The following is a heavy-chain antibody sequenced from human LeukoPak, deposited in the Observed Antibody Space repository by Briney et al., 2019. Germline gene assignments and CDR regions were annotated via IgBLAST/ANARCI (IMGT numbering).Heavy chain of an antibody. CDR1: GGSISSYY. CDR3: ARGSTYYESSGQVPFDY. CDR2: ISGSSGII. Sequence: ETLSLTCTVSGGSISSYYWSWIRQPPGKGLEWVSYISGSSGIIDYADSVRGRFTISRDNAKNSLYLQMNSLRAEDTAVYYCARGSTYYESSGQVPFDYWGQGTLVTVSS. V-gene: IGHV3-48*01. D-gene: IGHD3-22*01. J-gene: IGHJ4*02.